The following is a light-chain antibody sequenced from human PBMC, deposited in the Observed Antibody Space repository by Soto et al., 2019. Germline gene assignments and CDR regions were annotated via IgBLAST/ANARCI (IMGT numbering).Light chain of an antibody. CDR3: SSYVASSTLVM. CDR1: SSDVGGSSY. V-gene: IGLV2-14*03. CDR2: EVT. J-gene: IGLJ3*02. Sequence: QSALTQPASVSGSPGRSITISCTGSSSDVGGSSYVSWYQQHPGNAPKLMIYEVTDRPSGVSNRFSGSKSGNTASLTISGLQAEDEATYFCSSYVASSTLVMFGGGTQLTVL.